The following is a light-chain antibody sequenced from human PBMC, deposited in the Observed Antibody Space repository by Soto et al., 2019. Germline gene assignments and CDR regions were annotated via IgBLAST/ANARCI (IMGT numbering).Light chain of an antibody. Sequence: EVVMTQSPATLSVSPGERVTLSCMASQSVRSNLAWYQQKPGQAPRLLIYGASTRATGIPARFSGSGSGTDFTLTISSLQPEDFAVYYCQQDYNLPPTFGQGTKVDIK. CDR3: QQDYNLPPT. CDR1: QSVRSN. V-gene: IGKV3D-15*01. J-gene: IGKJ1*01. CDR2: GAS.